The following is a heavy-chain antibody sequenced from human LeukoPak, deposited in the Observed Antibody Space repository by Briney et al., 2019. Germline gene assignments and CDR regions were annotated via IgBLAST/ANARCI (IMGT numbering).Heavy chain of an antibody. CDR3: ARQGLGIAAALFDP. CDR1: GYSISSGYY. Sequence: SETLSLTCAVSGYSISSGYYWGWIRQPPGKGLEWIGSIYHSGSTYYNPSLKSRVTISVDTSKNQFSLKLSSVTAADTAEYYCARQGLGIAAALFDPWGQGTLVTVSS. V-gene: IGHV4-38-2*01. D-gene: IGHD6-13*01. J-gene: IGHJ5*02. CDR2: IYHSGST.